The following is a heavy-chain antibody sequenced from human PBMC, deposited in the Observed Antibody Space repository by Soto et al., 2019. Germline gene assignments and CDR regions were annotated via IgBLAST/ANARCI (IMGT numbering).Heavy chain of an antibody. CDR1: GFNFSRYD. J-gene: IGHJ3*02. Sequence: QVQVVESGGGVVQPGTSLRLSCVTSGFNFSRYDMNWVRQAPGKGLEWLAVMWYDGSHKYSADSVMGRFTISRDNSKYTLYLQMNRLRVDDTAVYYCARVVYCGYSHAFDIWGQGTMVTVSS. CDR2: MWYDGSHK. D-gene: IGHD2-21*01. V-gene: IGHV3-33*01. CDR3: ARVVYCGYSHAFDI.